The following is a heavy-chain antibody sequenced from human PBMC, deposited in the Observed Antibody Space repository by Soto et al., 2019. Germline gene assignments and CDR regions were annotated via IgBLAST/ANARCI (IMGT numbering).Heavy chain of an antibody. CDR3: AKSLVPEPNQENY. D-gene: IGHD2-2*01. CDR1: GFTFSSYA. V-gene: IGHV3-23*01. Sequence: EVQLLESGGGLVQPGGSLRLSCAASGFTFSSYAMSWVRQAPGKGLEWVSAISGSGGSTYYADSVKGRFTISRDNSKNTLYLQMNSLRVDDTAVYPCAKSLVPEPNQENYWGPGILVTDSS. J-gene: IGHJ4*02. CDR2: ISGSGGST.